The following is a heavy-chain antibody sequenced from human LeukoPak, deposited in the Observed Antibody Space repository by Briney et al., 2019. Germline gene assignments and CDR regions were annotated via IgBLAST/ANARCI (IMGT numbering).Heavy chain of an antibody. CDR3: AKDRGSYPDFDY. J-gene: IGHJ4*02. CDR2: ISYDGSNK. CDR1: GFTFSSYG. V-gene: IGHV3-30*18. D-gene: IGHD1-26*01. Sequence: GGSLRLSCAASGFTFSSYGMHWVRQAPGKGLEWVAVISYDGSNKYYADSVKGRFTISRDNSKNTLYLQMNSLRAEDTAVYYCAKDRGSYPDFDYWGQGTWSPSPQ.